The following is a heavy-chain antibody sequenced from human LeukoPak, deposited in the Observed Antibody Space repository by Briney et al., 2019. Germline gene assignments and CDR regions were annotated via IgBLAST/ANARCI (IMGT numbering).Heavy chain of an antibody. J-gene: IGHJ4*02. D-gene: IGHD3-22*01. CDR1: GFTFSSYA. CDR2: ISGSGGST. Sequence: GGSLRLSCAASGFTFSSYAMSWVRQAPGKGLEWVSAISGSGGSTYYADSVKGRFTISRDNSKNTLYLQMNSLRAEDTAVYYCAPYDSSGYYLYDWGQGTLVTVSS. V-gene: IGHV3-23*01. CDR3: APYDSSGYYLYD.